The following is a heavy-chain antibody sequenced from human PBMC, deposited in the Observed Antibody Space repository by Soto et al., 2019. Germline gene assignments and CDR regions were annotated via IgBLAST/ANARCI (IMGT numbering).Heavy chain of an antibody. Sequence: SETLSLTCTVSGGSISSYYWSWIRQPPGKGLEWIGYIYYSGSTNYNPSLKSRVTISVDTSKNQFSLKLSSVTAADTAVYYCARHVRSPYGDYVGYWGQGTLVTVSS. CDR2: IYYSGST. CDR3: ARHVRSPYGDYVGY. J-gene: IGHJ4*02. D-gene: IGHD4-17*01. CDR1: GGSISSYY. V-gene: IGHV4-59*08.